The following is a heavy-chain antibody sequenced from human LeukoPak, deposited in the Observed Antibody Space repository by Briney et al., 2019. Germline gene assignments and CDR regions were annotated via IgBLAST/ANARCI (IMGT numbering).Heavy chain of an antibody. CDR3: ARGMRSHYYDFTGLYYYYLDL. CDR2: IIPIFGST. Sequence: SVKVSSKASAGSFSGQAVTWVRQAPGQGPECLGRIIPIFGSTEYAQKFQGRVTITTDKSATTAYMELTGLTSDDTAVYYCARGMRSHYYDFTGLYYYYLDLWGKGTMVTVSS. V-gene: IGHV1-69*05. D-gene: IGHD3/OR15-3a*01. J-gene: IGHJ6*03. CDR1: AGSFSGQA.